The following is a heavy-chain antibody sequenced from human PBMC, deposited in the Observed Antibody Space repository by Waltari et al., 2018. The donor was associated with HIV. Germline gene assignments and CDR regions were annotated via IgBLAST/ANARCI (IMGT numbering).Heavy chain of an antibody. V-gene: IGHV4-34*01. CDR1: GESVSHYF. CDR2: IDYSVNT. D-gene: IGHD6-19*01. Sequence: QVQLQQWGAGLLKPSETLSRTCAVYGESVSHYFWSWIRQSSGKGLEWIGEIDYSVNTNYNPSLKSRVTVSVDTSTNQFSLNLTSVTAVDTAVYYRAIVSVAGRYCDYCGQGALVTVSS. J-gene: IGHJ4*02. CDR3: AIVSVAGRYCDY.